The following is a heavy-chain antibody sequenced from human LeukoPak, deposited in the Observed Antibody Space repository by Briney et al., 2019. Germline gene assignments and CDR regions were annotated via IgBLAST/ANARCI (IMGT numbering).Heavy chain of an antibody. Sequence: GGSLRLSCTASGFTFGDYAMSWVRQAPGKGLEWVGFFRSKAYGGTTEYAASVKGRFTISRDDSKSIAYLQMNSLKNEDTAVYYCTREAMANRYWGQGTLVTGSS. V-gene: IGHV3-49*04. CDR3: TREAMANRY. J-gene: IGHJ4*02. CDR1: GFTFGDYA. D-gene: IGHD5-24*01. CDR2: FRSKAYGGTT.